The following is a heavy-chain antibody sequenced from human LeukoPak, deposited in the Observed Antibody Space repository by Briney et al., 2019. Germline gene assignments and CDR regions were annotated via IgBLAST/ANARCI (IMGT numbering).Heavy chain of an antibody. CDR1: GFTFSGYW. CDR3: ARYRHLGY. V-gene: IGHV3-7*01. CDR2: INQNGGEK. J-gene: IGHJ4*02. Sequence: GGSLRLSCADSGFTFSGYWKNWVRQAPGKGLEWVANINQNGGEKYYVDSVKGRFTISRDNGKNSLYLQMNSLRAEDTAVYYCARYRHLGYWGQGTLVTVSS.